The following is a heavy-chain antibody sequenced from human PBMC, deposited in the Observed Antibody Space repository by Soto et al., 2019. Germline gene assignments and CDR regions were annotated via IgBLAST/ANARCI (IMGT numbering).Heavy chain of an antibody. V-gene: IGHV5-10-1*01. J-gene: IGHJ6*02. CDR2: IDPSDSYT. CDR3: ARHPSSPSGMDV. CDR1: GYSFTSYW. Sequence: PGESLKISCKGSGYSFTSYWISWVRQMPGKGLEWMGRIDPSDSYTNYSPSFQGHVTVSADKSISTAYLQWSSLKASDTAMYYCARHPSSPSGMDVWGQGTTVTVSS.